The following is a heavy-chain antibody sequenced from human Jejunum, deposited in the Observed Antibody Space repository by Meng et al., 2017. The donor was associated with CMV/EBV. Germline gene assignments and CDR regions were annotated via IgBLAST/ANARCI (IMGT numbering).Heavy chain of an antibody. Sequence: VSRGSITYTSWSWIRQSARKGLAWIGSVSYSGSTNYHPSLKSRVSISMDTSENQFSLKVTSVTAGDTAVYYCARWSGSESYPSADYWGQGTLVTVSS. CDR3: ARWSGSESYPSADY. D-gene: IGHD3-10*01. V-gene: IGHV4-59*01. J-gene: IGHJ4*02. CDR2: VSYSGST. CDR1: RGSITYTS.